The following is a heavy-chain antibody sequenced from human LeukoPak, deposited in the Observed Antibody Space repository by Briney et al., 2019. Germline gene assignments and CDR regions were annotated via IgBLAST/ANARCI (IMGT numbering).Heavy chain of an antibody. D-gene: IGHD3-22*01. Sequence: GASVKVSCKASGYTFTTYAMNWVRQAPGQGLEWMGWINTNTGNPTYAQGFTGRFVFSLDTSVSTAYLQISSLKAEDTAVYYCARTFYYDSSGYYDRLRTTFHHWGQGTLVTVSS. V-gene: IGHV7-4-1*02. CDR2: INTNTGNP. CDR1: GYTFTTYA. J-gene: IGHJ1*01. CDR3: ARTFYYDSSGYYDRLRTTFHH.